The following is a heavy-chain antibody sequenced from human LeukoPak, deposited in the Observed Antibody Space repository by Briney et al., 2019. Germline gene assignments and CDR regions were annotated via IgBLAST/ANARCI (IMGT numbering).Heavy chain of an antibody. Sequence: QTLSHTSAISGDRVSSNSAACNWIRQSPSRGLEWLGRTYYRSKWYNDYSVSVNSRITINPDTSKNQFYLQLNSVTPEDTALYYCARDSSQLWCTYFDYWGQGTLVSVSS. D-gene: IGHD5-18*01. CDR3: ARDSSQLWCTYFDY. CDR1: GDRVSSNSAA. V-gene: IGHV6-1*01. CDR2: TYYRSKWYN. J-gene: IGHJ4*02.